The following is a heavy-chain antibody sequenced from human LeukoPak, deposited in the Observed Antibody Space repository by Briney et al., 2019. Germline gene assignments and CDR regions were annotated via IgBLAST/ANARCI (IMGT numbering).Heavy chain of an antibody. CDR3: ARAPWSASGWYLRY. J-gene: IGHJ4*02. Sequence: GGSLRLSCAASGFTFSSYAMHWVRQAPGQGLEWMGWINPNSGGTNYAQKFQGRVTMTRDTSISTAYMELSRLRSDDTAVYYCARAPWSASGWYLRYWGQGTLVTVSS. CDR2: INPNSGGT. CDR1: GFTFSSYA. D-gene: IGHD2-15*01. V-gene: IGHV1-2*02.